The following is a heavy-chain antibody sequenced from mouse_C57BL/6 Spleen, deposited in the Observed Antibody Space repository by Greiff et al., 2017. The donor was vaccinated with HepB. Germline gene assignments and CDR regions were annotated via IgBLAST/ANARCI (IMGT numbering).Heavy chain of an antibody. Sequence: QVQLQQPGAELVKPGASVKLSCKASGYTFTSYWMHWVKQRPGQGLEWIGMIHPNSGSTNYNEKFKSKATLTVDKSSSTAYMQLSSLTSEDSAVYYCARWAREDYCDYWGQGTTLTVSS. V-gene: IGHV1-64*01. CDR3: ARWAREDYCDY. CDR2: IHPNSGST. J-gene: IGHJ2*01. CDR1: GYTFTSYW.